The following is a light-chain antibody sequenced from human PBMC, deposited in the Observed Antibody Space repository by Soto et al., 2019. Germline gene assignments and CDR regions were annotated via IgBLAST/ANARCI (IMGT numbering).Light chain of an antibody. CDR3: QQYNKWPQT. J-gene: IGKJ1*01. CDR2: GAS. CDR1: QSVTIN. Sequence: ETVLTQSPVTLSVSPGDRATLSCKASQSVTINLAWYHQRPGQGPRLLIFGASTRATGIPARFSGSGSDTEFTLTISSLQPEDFGNYYCQQYNKWPQTFGPGTKVDNK. V-gene: IGKV3-15*01.